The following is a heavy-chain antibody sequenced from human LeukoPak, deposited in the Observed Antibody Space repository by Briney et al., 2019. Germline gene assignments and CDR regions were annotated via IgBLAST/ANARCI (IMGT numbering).Heavy chain of an antibody. Sequence: ASVKVSCTASGGTFSSYAISWVRQAPGQGLEWTGGIIPIFGTANYAQKFQGRVTITADESTSTAYMELSSLRSEDTAVYYCARGHSYGPYYYYGMDVWGQGTTVTVSS. CDR1: GGTFSSYA. CDR2: IIPIFGTA. J-gene: IGHJ6*02. CDR3: ARGHSYGPYYYYGMDV. D-gene: IGHD5-18*01. V-gene: IGHV1-69*13.